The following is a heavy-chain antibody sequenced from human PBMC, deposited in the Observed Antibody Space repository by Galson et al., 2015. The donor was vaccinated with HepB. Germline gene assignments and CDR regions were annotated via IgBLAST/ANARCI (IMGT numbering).Heavy chain of an antibody. J-gene: IGHJ3*02. Sequence: SLRLSCAASGFTFDDYAMHWVRQAPGKGLEWVSGISWNSGSIGYADSVKGRFTISRDNAKNSLYLQMNSLRAEDTALYYCAKDMGGGPIKVTHAFDIWGQGTMVTVSS. CDR1: GFTFDDYA. D-gene: IGHD3-16*01. CDR2: ISWNSGSI. V-gene: IGHV3-9*01. CDR3: AKDMGGGPIKVTHAFDI.